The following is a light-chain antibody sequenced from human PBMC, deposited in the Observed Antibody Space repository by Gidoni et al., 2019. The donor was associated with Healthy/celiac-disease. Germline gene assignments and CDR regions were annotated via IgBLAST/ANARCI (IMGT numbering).Light chain of an antibody. CDR2: GAA. V-gene: IGKV3-15*01. J-gene: IGKJ4*01. CDR3: QQYNNRPPLT. Sequence: EIVMTQSQATLSVSPGERATLSCRASQSVSSIFACSQQKPGQAPRPLIYGAATRATGSPPRCSSSGSGTEFTLTISSLQSEDFAVDYCQQYNNRPPLTFGGGTKVEIK. CDR1: QSVSSI.